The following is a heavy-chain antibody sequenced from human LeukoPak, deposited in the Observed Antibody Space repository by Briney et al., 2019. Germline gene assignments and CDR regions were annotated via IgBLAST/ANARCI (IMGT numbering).Heavy chain of an antibody. Sequence: PSETLSLTCTVSGGSISSYYWSWIRQPPGKGLEWIGEIYHSGSTNYNPSLKSRVTISVDKSKNQFSLKLSSVTAADTAVYCCARAAQYFDYWGQGTLVTVSS. CDR3: ARAAQYFDY. J-gene: IGHJ4*02. CDR1: GGSISSYY. CDR2: IYHSGST. V-gene: IGHV4-59*12.